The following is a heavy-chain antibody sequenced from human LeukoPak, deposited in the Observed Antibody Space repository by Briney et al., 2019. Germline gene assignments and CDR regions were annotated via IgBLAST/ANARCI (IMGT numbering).Heavy chain of an antibody. J-gene: IGHJ4*02. V-gene: IGHV3-21*01. Sequence: RLSCADSGFTFSSYSMNWVRQAPGKGLEWVSSISSSSIYIYYADSVKGRFTISRDNAKNSLYLQMNSLRAEDTAVYYCARDPTTYGSGSYYYYFDYWGQGTLVTVSS. D-gene: IGHD3-10*01. CDR1: GFTFSSYS. CDR2: ISSSSIYI. CDR3: ARDPTTYGSGSYYYYFDY.